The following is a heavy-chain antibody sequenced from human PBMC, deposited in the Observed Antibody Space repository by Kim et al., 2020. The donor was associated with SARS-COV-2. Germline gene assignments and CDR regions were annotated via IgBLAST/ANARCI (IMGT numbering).Heavy chain of an antibody. CDR1: GFTFSAYG. V-gene: IGHV3-74*01. CDR2: IYSDGSSI. D-gene: IGHD2-2*01. Sequence: GGSLRLSCAASGFTFSAYGMHWVRQVPGKGLVWVSGIYSDGSSICYVDSVKGRFTISRDNAKNTLYLQMNSLRVEDTALYYCARAMTMHGGIMGYWGQGTLVTVSS. CDR3: ARAMTMHGGIMGY. J-gene: IGHJ4*02.